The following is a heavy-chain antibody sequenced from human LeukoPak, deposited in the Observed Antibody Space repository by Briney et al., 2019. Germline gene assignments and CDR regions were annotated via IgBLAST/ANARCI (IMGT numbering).Heavy chain of an antibody. CDR3: ARADSYGLDGYFDY. CDR2: INPNSGNT. Sequence: ASVKVSCKASGYTFTGYYMHWVRQAPGQGLEWMGWINPNSGNTGYAQKFQGRVTMTRNTSISTAYMELSSLRSEDTAVYYCARADSYGLDGYFDYWGQGTLVTVSS. J-gene: IGHJ4*02. D-gene: IGHD5-18*01. CDR1: GYTFTGYY. V-gene: IGHV1-8*02.